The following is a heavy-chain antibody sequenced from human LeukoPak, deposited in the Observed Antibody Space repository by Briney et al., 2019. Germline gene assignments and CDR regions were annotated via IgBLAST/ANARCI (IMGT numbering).Heavy chain of an antibody. V-gene: IGHV4-34*01. Sequence: SETLSLTCAVYGGSFSGYYWSWIRQPPGKGLEWIGEINHSGSTNYNPSLKSRVTISVDTSKNQFSLKLRSVTAADTAVYYCARGLWIFGVVTHFDYWGQGTLVTVSS. CDR2: INHSGST. J-gene: IGHJ4*02. D-gene: IGHD3-3*01. CDR1: GGSFSGYY. CDR3: ARGLWIFGVVTHFDY.